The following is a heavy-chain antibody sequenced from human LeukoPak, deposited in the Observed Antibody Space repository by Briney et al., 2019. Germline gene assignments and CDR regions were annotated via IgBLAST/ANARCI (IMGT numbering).Heavy chain of an antibody. CDR1: GFAFSSYW. J-gene: IGHJ3*02. CDR3: ARDRDYIGNYDYVWGSYGDAFDI. V-gene: IGHV3-74*01. D-gene: IGHD3-16*01. Sequence: QPGGSLRLSCAASGFAFSSYWMHWVRQAPGKGLVWVSRINSDGSSTSYADSVKGRFTIPRDNAKNTLYLQMNSLRAEDTAVYYCARDRDYIGNYDYVWGSYGDAFDIWGQGTMVTVSS. CDR2: INSDGSST.